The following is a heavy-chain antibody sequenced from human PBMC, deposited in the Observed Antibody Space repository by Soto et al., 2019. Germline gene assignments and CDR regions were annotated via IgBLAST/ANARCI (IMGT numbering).Heavy chain of an antibody. V-gene: IGHV1-3*01. J-gene: IGHJ6*02. CDR1: GYTFTSYA. Sequence: ASVKVSCKASGYTFTSYAMHWVRQAPGQRLEWMGWINAGNGNTKYAEKFQGRVTMTTDTSTSTAHMELRSLRSDDTAVYYCAREGQAPYYYYGMDVWGQGTAVTVSS. CDR2: INAGNGNT. CDR3: AREGQAPYYYYGMDV.